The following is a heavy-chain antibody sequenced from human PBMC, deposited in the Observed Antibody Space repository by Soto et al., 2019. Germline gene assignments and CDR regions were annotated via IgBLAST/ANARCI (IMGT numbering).Heavy chain of an antibody. D-gene: IGHD2-15*01. V-gene: IGHV4-34*01. CDR2: INHSGST. CDR1: GGSFSGYY. J-gene: IGHJ4*02. Sequence: PSETLSLTCAVYGGSFSGYYWSWIRQPPGKGLEWIGEINHSGSTNYNPSLKSRVTISVDTSKNQFSLKLSSVTAADTVVYYCARGQLGYCSGGSCYSEPFDYWGQGTLVTVSS. CDR3: ARGQLGYCSGGSCYSEPFDY.